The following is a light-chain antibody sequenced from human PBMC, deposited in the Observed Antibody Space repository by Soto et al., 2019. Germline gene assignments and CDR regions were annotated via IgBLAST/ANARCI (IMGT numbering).Light chain of an antibody. CDR3: QQYNNWPRAT. CDR1: QSISSN. V-gene: IGKV3-15*01. CDR2: RTS. J-gene: IGKJ4*01. Sequence: DIVMTQSPATLSVSPGERATLSCRASQSISSNLAWYQQKPGQAPGLLMFRTSSRATGFPARFSGSGSGTEFNLTISSLQSEDFGVYYCQQYNNWPRATFGGGTKVDIK.